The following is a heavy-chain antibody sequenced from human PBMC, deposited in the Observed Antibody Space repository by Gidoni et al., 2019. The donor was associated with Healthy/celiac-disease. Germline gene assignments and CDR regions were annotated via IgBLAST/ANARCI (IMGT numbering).Heavy chain of an antibody. CDR2: IKQDGSEK. D-gene: IGHD6-6*01. CDR3: ARGWWSSSSSEGLGDV. Sequence: EVQLVESGGGLVQPGGSLRLSCAASGFTFSSYWMSWVRQAPGKGLEWVANIKQDGSEKYYVDSVKGRFTISRDNAKNSLYLQMNSLRAEDTAVYYCARGWWSSSSSEGLGDVWGQGTTVTVSS. J-gene: IGHJ6*02. V-gene: IGHV3-7*03. CDR1: GFTFSSYW.